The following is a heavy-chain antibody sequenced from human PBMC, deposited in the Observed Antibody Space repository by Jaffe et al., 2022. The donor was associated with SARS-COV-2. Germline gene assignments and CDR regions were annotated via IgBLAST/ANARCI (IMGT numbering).Heavy chain of an antibody. CDR2: IWYDGSDK. D-gene: IGHD6-6*01. J-gene: IGHJ4*02. Sequence: QVQLVESGGGVVQPGRTLRLSCEASGFTFRNHGMHWARQAPGKGLEWVAVIWYDGSDKYYADSVKGRFTISRDNSKNTFYLQMSSLRVEDTAVYYCARDIAARRLDYWGQGTLVTVSS. CDR1: GFTFRNHG. CDR3: ARDIAARRLDY. V-gene: IGHV3-33*01.